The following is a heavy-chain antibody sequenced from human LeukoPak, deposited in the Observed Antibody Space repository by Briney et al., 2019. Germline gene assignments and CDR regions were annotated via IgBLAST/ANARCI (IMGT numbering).Heavy chain of an antibody. CDR3: ARIAYCGADCHAFDV. CDR1: GGCFSKYG. Sequence: SVKVSCKASGGCFSKYGITWVRQAPGQGLEWMGGIMFTFGTTKYAQRFQGRVTISADESTSTAYMEVSSLRSEDTAVYYCARIAYCGADCHAFDVWGQGTMVIVSS. J-gene: IGHJ3*01. CDR2: IMFTFGTT. D-gene: IGHD2-21*01. V-gene: IGHV1-69*13.